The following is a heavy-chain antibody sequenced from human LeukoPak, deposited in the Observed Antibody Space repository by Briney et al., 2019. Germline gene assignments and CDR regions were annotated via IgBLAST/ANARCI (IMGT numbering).Heavy chain of an antibody. D-gene: IGHD1-26*01. J-gene: IGHJ4*02. CDR2: IFHNGTS. V-gene: IGHV4-4*02. Sequence: SETLSLTCAVSGGSMTTGNWWTWVRQSPDKGLEWIGEIFHNGTSNYNPSLKSRVTISIDISKNQFSLRVTSLTAADTAVYYCATTTIRLGYWGQGTLVTVSS. CDR1: GGSMTTGNW. CDR3: ATTTIRLGY.